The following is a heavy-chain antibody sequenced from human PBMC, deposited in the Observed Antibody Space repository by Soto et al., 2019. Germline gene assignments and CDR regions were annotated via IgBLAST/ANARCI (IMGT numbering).Heavy chain of an antibody. CDR1: GFTFSGSA. Sequence: EVQLVESGGGLVQPGGSLTLSCAASGFTFSGSAMHWVRQASGNGLEWVGRIRSKANSYATAYAASVKGRFTISRDDSKNRAYLQMNSLKTEDTAVYYCTRLSPKSWFGEPNYYFDYWGQGTLVTVSS. J-gene: IGHJ4*02. D-gene: IGHD3-10*01. CDR3: TRLSPKSWFGEPNYYFDY. CDR2: IRSKANSYAT. V-gene: IGHV3-73*02.